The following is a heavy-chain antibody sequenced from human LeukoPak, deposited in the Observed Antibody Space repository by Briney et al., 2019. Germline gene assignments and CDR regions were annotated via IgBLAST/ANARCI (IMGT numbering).Heavy chain of an antibody. Sequence: GGSLRLSCAASGIIVSSNYMSWVRQAPGKGLEWVSVIYSGGSTYYADSVKGRFTISRDNSKNTLYLQMNSLRAEDTAVYYCARDGIVGATSDAFDIWGQGTMVTVSS. V-gene: IGHV3-53*01. CDR3: ARDGIVGATSDAFDI. D-gene: IGHD1-26*01. J-gene: IGHJ3*02. CDR2: IYSGGST. CDR1: GIIVSSNY.